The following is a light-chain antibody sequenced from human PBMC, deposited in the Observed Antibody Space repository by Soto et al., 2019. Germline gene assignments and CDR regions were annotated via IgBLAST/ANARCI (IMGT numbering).Light chain of an antibody. CDR3: SSYGGSNNYV. CDR2: EVS. Sequence: QSVLTQPPSASGSPGQSVTFSCTGTSSDVGVYEYVSWFQHHPGKAPKLIIYEVSKRPSGVPHRFSGSKSGNTASLTVSGLQAEDEADYYCSSYGGSNNYVFGTGTKVTVL. CDR1: SSDVGVYEY. J-gene: IGLJ1*01. V-gene: IGLV2-8*01.